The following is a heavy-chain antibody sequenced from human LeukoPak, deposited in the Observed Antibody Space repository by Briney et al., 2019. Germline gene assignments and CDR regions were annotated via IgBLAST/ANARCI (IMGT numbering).Heavy chain of an antibody. CDR2: IYYSGST. D-gene: IGHD4-17*01. Sequence: SETLSLTCTVSGGSISSYYWSWIRQPPGKGLEWIGYIYYSGSTNYNPSLKSRVTISVDPSKNQFSLKLSSVTAADTAVYYCARKYGDYRNWFDPWGQGTLVTVSS. CDR1: GGSISSYY. CDR3: ARKYGDYRNWFDP. J-gene: IGHJ5*02. V-gene: IGHV4-59*01.